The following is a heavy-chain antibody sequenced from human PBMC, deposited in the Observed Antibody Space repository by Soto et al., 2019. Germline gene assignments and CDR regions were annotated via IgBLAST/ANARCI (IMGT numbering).Heavy chain of an antibody. V-gene: IGHV2-5*02. J-gene: IGHJ4*02. CDR2: IYWDDDQ. CDR3: AHKRDVSRGFKY. CDR1: GFSFSVNGVA. Sequence: QITLKESGPTLVIPTQTLMLTCTFSGFSFSVNGVAVGWIRQPPGQALEWLALIYWDDDQRYNPSLKDRLTITKDTSRNQVVLTMTNMDPVDTATYYCAHKRDVSRGFKYWGQGTLVTVSS. D-gene: IGHD3-10*01.